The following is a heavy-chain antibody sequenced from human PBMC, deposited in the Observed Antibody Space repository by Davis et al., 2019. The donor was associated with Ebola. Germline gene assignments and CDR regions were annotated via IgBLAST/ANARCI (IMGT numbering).Heavy chain of an antibody. V-gene: IGHV1-18*04. CDR1: GYTFTRYH. J-gene: IGHJ4*02. D-gene: IGHD3-9*01. CDR2: ISAFKGKT. Sequence: ASVKVSCKASGYTFTRYHMHWVRQAPGQGLEWMGWISAFKGKTHYAQKFQGRITMTTDTSTSTAYMELKSLRSDDTAVYYCARSTYDILIDFDFWGQGTLVTVSS. CDR3: ARSTYDILIDFDF.